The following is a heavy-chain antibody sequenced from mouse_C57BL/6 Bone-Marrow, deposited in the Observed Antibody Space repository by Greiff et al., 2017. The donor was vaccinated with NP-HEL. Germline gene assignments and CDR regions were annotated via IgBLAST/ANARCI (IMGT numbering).Heavy chain of an antibody. V-gene: IGHV10-1*01. CDR1: GFRFNTYA. CDR3: VRQGYDGYYLDY. J-gene: IGHJ2*01. Sequence: DVKLVESGGGLVQPKGSLKLSCAASGFRFNTYAMNWVRQAPGKGLEWVARIRSKSNNYATYYADSLKDRFTISRDDSESMLYLQMNNLKTEDTAMYYCVRQGYDGYYLDYWGQGTTLTVSS. CDR2: IRSKSNNYAT. D-gene: IGHD2-3*01.